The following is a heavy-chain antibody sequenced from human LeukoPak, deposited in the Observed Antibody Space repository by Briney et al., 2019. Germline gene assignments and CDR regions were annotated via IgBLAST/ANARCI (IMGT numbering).Heavy chain of an antibody. CDR2: ISYDGSNK. V-gene: IGHV3-30-3*01. J-gene: IGHJ4*02. D-gene: IGHD3-10*01. CDR3: ARDSRDVLWFGELLF. CDR1: GFTFSGYW. Sequence: PGGSLRLSCAVSGFTFSGYWMSWVRQAPGKGLEWVAVISYDGSNKYYADSVKGRFTISRDNSKNTLYLQMNSLRAEDTAVYYCARDSRDVLWFGELLFWGQGTLVTVSS.